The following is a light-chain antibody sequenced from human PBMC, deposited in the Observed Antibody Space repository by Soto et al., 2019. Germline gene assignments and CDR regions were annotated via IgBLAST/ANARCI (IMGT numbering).Light chain of an antibody. CDR3: QQYNNWPPVYT. V-gene: IGKV3D-15*01. Sequence: EIVMTQSPDTLSVSPGERATLSCRASQSVSNKLAWYQQKPGQAPRLLIYDASTRATGVPARFSGSGSGTEFTLTISSLQSEDFAVYYCQQYNNWPPVYTFGQGTTLYIK. CDR1: QSVSNK. CDR2: DAS. J-gene: IGKJ2*01.